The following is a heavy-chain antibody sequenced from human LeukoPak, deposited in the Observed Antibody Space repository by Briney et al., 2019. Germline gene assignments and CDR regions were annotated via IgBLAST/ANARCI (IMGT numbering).Heavy chain of an antibody. CDR1: GFTFSSYA. J-gene: IGHJ4*02. CDR2: ISSNGGST. V-gene: IGHV3-64D*09. Sequence: GGSLRLSCSASGFTFSSYAMHWVRQAPGKGLEYVSAISSNGGSTYYADSVKGRFTISRDNSKNTLYLQMSSLRAEDTAVYYCVKGGRRTASYFDYWGQGTLVTVSS. CDR3: VKGGRRTASYFDY. D-gene: IGHD1-14*01.